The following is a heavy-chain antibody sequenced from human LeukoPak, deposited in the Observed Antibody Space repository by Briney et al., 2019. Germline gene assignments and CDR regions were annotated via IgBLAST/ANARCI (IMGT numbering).Heavy chain of an antibody. Sequence: ASVKVSCKASGGTFSSYAISWVRQAPGQGLEWMGGIIPIFGTANYAQKFQGRVTITADESTSTAYIELSSLRSEDTAVYYCARDGVVGAFDIWGQGTMVTVSS. CDR1: GGTFSSYA. J-gene: IGHJ3*02. D-gene: IGHD3-3*01. CDR3: ARDGVVGAFDI. CDR2: IIPIFGTA. V-gene: IGHV1-69*13.